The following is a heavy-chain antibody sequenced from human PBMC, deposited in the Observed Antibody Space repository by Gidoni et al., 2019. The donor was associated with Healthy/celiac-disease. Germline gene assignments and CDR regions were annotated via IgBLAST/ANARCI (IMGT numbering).Heavy chain of an antibody. Sequence: VQLQQWGAGLLKPSETLSLTCAVSGGSFSGSYWGWIRQPPGKGLEWIGEINHSGSTNYNPSLKSRVTISVDTSKNQFALKLSSVTAADTAVYYCARGGYYDSSGYYLLFFDYWGQGTL. J-gene: IGHJ4*02. CDR1: GGSFSGSY. D-gene: IGHD3-22*01. CDR2: INHSGST. CDR3: ARGGYYDSSGYYLLFFDY. V-gene: IGHV4-34*01.